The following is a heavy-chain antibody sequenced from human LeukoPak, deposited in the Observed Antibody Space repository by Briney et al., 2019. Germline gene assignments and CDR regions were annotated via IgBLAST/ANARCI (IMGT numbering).Heavy chain of an antibody. D-gene: IGHD2-2*01. J-gene: IGHJ4*02. CDR3: AKDLEPTGIVVVPAAIGGDFDY. Sequence: RGSLRLSCAASVLTFSSYGMHWVRQAPGKGLEWVAVISYDGSNKYYADSVKGRFTISRDNSKNTLYLQMNSLRAEDTAVYYCAKDLEPTGIVVVPAAIGGDFDYWGQGTLVTVSS. CDR2: ISYDGSNK. V-gene: IGHV3-30*18. CDR1: VLTFSSYG.